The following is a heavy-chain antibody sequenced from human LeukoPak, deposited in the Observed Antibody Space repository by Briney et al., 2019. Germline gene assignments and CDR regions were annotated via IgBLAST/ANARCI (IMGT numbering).Heavy chain of an antibody. V-gene: IGHV4-39*01. CDR2: INYSGST. CDR3: ARYVVYGSGKYYFDY. Sequence: PSETLSLTCTVSGGSVSSTTYFWSWMRQPPGKGLEWFASINYSGSTYYNPSLKSRVTISVDTSDNQFSLKLSSVTAADTAVYYCARYVVYGSGKYYFDYWGQGTLVTVSS. CDR1: GGSVSSTTYF. D-gene: IGHD3-10*01. J-gene: IGHJ4*02.